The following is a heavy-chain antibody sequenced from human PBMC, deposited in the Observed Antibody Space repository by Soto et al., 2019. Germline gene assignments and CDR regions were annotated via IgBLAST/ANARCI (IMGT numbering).Heavy chain of an antibody. CDR1: GGSFSGYY. J-gene: IGHJ4*02. D-gene: IGHD4-17*01. V-gene: IGHV4-34*01. Sequence: SETLSLTCAVYGGSFSGYYWSWIRQPPGKGLEWIGEINHSGSTNYNPSLKSRVTISVDTSKNQFSLKLSSVTAADTAVYYCAGTWTTVTTGSFDYWGQGTLVTVSS. CDR2: INHSGST. CDR3: AGTWTTVTTGSFDY.